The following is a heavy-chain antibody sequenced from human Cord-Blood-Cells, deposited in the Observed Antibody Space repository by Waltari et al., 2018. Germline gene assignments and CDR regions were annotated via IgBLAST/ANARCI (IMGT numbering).Heavy chain of an antibody. Sequence: QVQLVQSGAEVKKPGASVKVSCKASGYTFTSYDINWVRQATGQGLEWMGWMNPNSGNTGYAQKFQGRVTITRNTSISTADMELSSLRSEDTAVYYCARGRGGAVAGTYYYYYYMDVWGKGTTVTVSS. V-gene: IGHV1-8*03. CDR2: MNPNSGNT. CDR3: ARGRGGAVAGTYYYYYYMDV. CDR1: GYTFTSYD. J-gene: IGHJ6*03. D-gene: IGHD6-19*01.